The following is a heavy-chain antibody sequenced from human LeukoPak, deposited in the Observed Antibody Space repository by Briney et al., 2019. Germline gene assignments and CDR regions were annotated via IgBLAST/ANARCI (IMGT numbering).Heavy chain of an antibody. Sequence: GASVKVSCKASGGTFSSYAISWVRQAPGQGLEWMGRIIPILGITNYAQKFQGRVTITADESTSTAYMELSSLRSEDTAVYYCAREGGNSGSPPDWGQGTLVTVSS. D-gene: IGHD1-26*01. J-gene: IGHJ4*02. CDR3: AREGGNSGSPPD. CDR1: GGTFSSYA. V-gene: IGHV1-69*04. CDR2: IIPILGIT.